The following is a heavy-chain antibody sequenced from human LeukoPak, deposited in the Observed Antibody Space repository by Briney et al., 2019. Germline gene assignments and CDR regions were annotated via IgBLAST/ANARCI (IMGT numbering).Heavy chain of an antibody. CDR3: ARSGTTVTADAFDI. CDR1: GGTFSSYA. J-gene: IGHJ3*02. V-gene: IGHV1-69*13. CDR2: IIPIFGTA. Sequence: ASVKVSCKASGGTFSSYAISWVRQAPGQGLEWMGGIIPIFGTANYAQKFQGRVTITADESTSTAYMELSSLRSEDTAVYHCARSGTTVTADAFDIWGQGTMVTVSS. D-gene: IGHD4-17*01.